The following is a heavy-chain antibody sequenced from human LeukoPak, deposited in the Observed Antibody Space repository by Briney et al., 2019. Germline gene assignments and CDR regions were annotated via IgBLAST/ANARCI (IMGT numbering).Heavy chain of an antibody. CDR1: GGSISSGGYY. CDR3: ARAGHCSGGSCYLSYFDY. J-gene: IGHJ4*02. V-gene: IGHV4-31*03. D-gene: IGHD2-15*01. CDR2: IYYSGST. Sequence: PSQTLSLTCTVSGGSISSGGYYWSWIRLHPGKGLEWIGYIYYSGSTYYNPSLKSRVTISVDTSKNQFSLKLSSVTAADTAVYYCARAGHCSGGSCYLSYFDYWGQGTLVTVSS.